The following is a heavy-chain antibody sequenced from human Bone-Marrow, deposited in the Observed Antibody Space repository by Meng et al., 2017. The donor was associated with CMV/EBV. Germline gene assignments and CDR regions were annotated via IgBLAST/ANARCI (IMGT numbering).Heavy chain of an antibody. CDR2: ISGSGGST. Sequence: GGSLRLSCAASGFTFSSYAMSWVCQAPGKGLEWVSAISGSGGSTYYADSVKGRFTISRDNSKNTLYLQMNSLRAEDTAVYYCAKDLSNYYDSSFDYWGQGTLVTVSS. CDR1: GFTFSSYA. D-gene: IGHD3-22*01. V-gene: IGHV3-23*01. J-gene: IGHJ4*02. CDR3: AKDLSNYYDSSFDY.